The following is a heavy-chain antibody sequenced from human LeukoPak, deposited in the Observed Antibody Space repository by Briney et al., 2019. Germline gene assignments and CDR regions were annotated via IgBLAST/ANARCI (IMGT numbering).Heavy chain of an antibody. D-gene: IGHD6-6*01. V-gene: IGHV4-59*01. Sequence: PSETLSLTCTVSGGSISTYYWNWIRQPPGKGLEWIGYIYHSGSTNYNPSLQSRITISVDTSKNQFSLNLNSVTAADTAVYYCARGGAARLHFQNWGQGTLVTVSS. J-gene: IGHJ1*01. CDR2: IYHSGST. CDR3: ARGGAARLHFQN. CDR1: GGSISTYY.